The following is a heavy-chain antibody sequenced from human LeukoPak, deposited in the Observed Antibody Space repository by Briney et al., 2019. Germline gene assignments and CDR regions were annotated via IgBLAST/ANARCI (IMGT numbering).Heavy chain of an antibody. CDR1: GGTFSSYA. V-gene: IGHV1-69*13. CDR2: IIPIFGTA. J-gene: IGHJ4*02. CDR3: ATTYSSSRKNTFGY. D-gene: IGHD6-13*01. Sequence: ASVKVSCKASGGTFSSYAISWVRQAPGQGLEWMGGIIPIFGTANYAQKFQGRVTITADESTSTAYMELSSLRSEDTAVYYCATTYSSSRKNTFGYWGQGTLVTVSS.